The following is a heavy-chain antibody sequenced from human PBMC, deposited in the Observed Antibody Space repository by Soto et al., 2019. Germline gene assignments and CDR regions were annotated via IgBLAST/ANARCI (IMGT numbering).Heavy chain of an antibody. CDR1: GFTFSTYG. J-gene: IGHJ5*02. CDR2: IWHDGSEK. CDR3: ARDNLASGCGLDL. Sequence: QVQLVESGGGVVQPGRSLSLSCAASGFTFSTYGMHWVRQAPGKGLEWVAVIWHDGSEKYYGDSVRGRFTISRDNSENTLFLQMNSLRAEDTAVYYCARDNLASGCGLDLWGQGTLVTVSS. V-gene: IGHV3-33*01. D-gene: IGHD6-13*01.